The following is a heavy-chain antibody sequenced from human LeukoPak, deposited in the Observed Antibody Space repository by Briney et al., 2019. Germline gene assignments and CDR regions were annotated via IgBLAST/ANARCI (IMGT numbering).Heavy chain of an antibody. Sequence: ASVKVSCKASGYTFTGYYMHWVRQAPGQGLEWMGWINPNGGGTNYAQKFRGRVTMTRDTSISTAHMELSRLRSDDTAVYYCAILIVVVPAARDYWGQGTLVTVSS. D-gene: IGHD2-2*01. CDR2: INPNGGGT. CDR3: AILIVVVPAARDY. J-gene: IGHJ4*02. CDR1: GYTFTGYY. V-gene: IGHV1-2*02.